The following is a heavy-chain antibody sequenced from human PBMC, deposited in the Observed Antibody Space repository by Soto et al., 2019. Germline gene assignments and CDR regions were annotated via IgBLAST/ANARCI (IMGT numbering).Heavy chain of an antibody. V-gene: IGHV4-34*01. CDR2: INHSGST. J-gene: IGHJ5*02. CDR1: GGSFSGYY. CDR3: ARSPYSSKMNWFDP. Sequence: SETVSLTCAVYGGSFSGYYWSWIRQPPGKGLEWIGEINHSGSTNYNPSLKSRVTISVDTSKNQFSLKLSSVTAADTAVYYCARSPYSSKMNWFDPWGQGTLVTVSS. D-gene: IGHD6-13*01.